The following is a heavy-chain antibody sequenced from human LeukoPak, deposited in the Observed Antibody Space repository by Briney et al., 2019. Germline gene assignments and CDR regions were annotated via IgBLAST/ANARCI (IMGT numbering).Heavy chain of an antibody. D-gene: IGHD3-3*01. J-gene: IGHJ4*02. Sequence: SGTLSLTCTASGGSISSYYWSWIRQPPGKGLEWIGEINHSGSTNYNPSLKSRVTISVDTSKNQFSLKLSSVTAADTAVYYCARDRDEYYDFWSGYYRGHYFDYWGQGTLVTVSS. V-gene: IGHV4-34*01. CDR2: INHSGST. CDR3: ARDRDEYYDFWSGYYRGHYFDY. CDR1: GGSISSYY.